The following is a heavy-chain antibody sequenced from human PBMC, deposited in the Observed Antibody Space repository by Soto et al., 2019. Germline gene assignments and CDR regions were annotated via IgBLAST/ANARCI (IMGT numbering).Heavy chain of an antibody. Sequence: ASVKVSCKASGYTFTGYYMHWVRQAPGQGLEWMGRINPNSGGTNYAQKFQGWVTMTRDTSISTAYMELSRLRSDDTAVYYCARGVDIVATYYYYYMDVWGKGTTVTVSS. CDR3: ARGVDIVATYYYYYMDV. CDR2: INPNSGGT. CDR1: GYTFTGYY. D-gene: IGHD5-12*01. V-gene: IGHV1-2*04. J-gene: IGHJ6*03.